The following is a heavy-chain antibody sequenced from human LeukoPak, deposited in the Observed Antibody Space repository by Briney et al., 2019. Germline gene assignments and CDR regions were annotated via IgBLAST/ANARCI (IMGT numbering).Heavy chain of an antibody. Sequence: GGSLRLSCAASGFTFSSYWMSWVRQAPGKGLEWVANIKQDGSEKYYVDSVKGRFTISRDNAKNSLYLQMNSLRAEDTAVYYCARYLLGNPPADFDYWGQGTLVTVSS. CDR1: GFTFSSYW. J-gene: IGHJ4*02. CDR2: IKQDGSEK. CDR3: ARYLLGNPPADFDY. V-gene: IGHV3-7*03.